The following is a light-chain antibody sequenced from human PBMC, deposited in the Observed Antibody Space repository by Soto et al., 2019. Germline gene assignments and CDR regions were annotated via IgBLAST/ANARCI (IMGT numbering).Light chain of an antibody. V-gene: IGKV4-1*01. CDR2: WAS. CDR3: QQYCSRPVP. CDR1: QSVSYSSTNNND. Sequence: DIVMTQSPDSLTVSLGERATISCKSSQSVSYSSTNNNDVACDQQKAGQPPKVLIFWASTRESGVPDRFSGRACGTDFTLVISSLQAEDVAIYEGQQYCSRPVPFGGPTKVETK. J-gene: IGKJ4*01.